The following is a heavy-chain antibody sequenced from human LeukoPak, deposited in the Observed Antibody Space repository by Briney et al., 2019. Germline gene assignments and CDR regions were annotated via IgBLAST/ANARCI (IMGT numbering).Heavy chain of an antibody. V-gene: IGHV3-23*01. CDR1: GFTLSIIA. Sequence: GGSLRLSCAASGFTLSIIARSGVGRAQGKGWRGASLLIVVGDGTYYADSVKGRFTISRDNPENMLYLQMNSLRVEDTAVYFCAKDRPNYYGSNGHYYRRDGDYWGQGTLVTVSS. CDR2: LIVVGDGT. CDR3: AKDRPNYYGSNGHYYRRDGDY. D-gene: IGHD3-22*01. J-gene: IGHJ4*02.